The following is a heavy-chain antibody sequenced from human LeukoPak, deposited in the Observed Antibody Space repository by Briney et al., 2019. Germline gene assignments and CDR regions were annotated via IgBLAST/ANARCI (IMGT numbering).Heavy chain of an antibody. CDR2: ISYDGINK. Sequence: GGSLRLSCAASGFTFSSYATHWVRQAPGKGLDWVAIISYDGINKYYADSVKGRFTISRDDSKNTLFLQMNSLRAEDTAVYYCARDLGATDYWGQGTLVTVSS. D-gene: IGHD1-26*01. CDR1: GFTFSSYA. V-gene: IGHV3-30-3*01. CDR3: ARDLGATDY. J-gene: IGHJ4*02.